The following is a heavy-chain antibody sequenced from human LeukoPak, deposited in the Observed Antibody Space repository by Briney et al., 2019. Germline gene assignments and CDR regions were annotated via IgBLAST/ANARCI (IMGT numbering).Heavy chain of an antibody. Sequence: GGSLRLSCAASGFTFSSYWMHWVRQAPGKGLVWVSRINSDGSSTSYADSVKGRFTISRDNAKNTLYLQMNSLRAEDTAVYYCARGTTVPWGAFDIWGQGTMVTVSS. CDR3: ARGTTVPWGAFDI. J-gene: IGHJ3*02. D-gene: IGHD4-17*01. V-gene: IGHV3-74*01. CDR1: GFTFSSYW. CDR2: INSDGSST.